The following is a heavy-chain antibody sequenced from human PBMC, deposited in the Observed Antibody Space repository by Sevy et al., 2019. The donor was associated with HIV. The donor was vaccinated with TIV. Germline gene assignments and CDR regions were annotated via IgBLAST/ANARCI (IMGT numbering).Heavy chain of an antibody. CDR1: GYTFTSYG. CDR3: ARDRYSSSWWDAFDI. CDR2: ISAYNGNT. Sequence: ASVKVSCKASGYTFTSYGISWVRQAPGQGLEWMGWISAYNGNTNYAQKLQGRDTMTTDTSTSTAYMELRSLRSDDTAVYYCARDRYSSSWWDAFDIWGQGTMVTVSS. V-gene: IGHV1-18*04. D-gene: IGHD6-13*01. J-gene: IGHJ3*02.